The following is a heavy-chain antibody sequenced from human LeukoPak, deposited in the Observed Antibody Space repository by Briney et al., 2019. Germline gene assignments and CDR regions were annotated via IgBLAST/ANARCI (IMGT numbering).Heavy chain of an antibody. CDR1: GFTFSTYG. J-gene: IGHJ4*02. V-gene: IGHV3-30*18. CDR2: VSYDGSNK. CDR3: AKEFSTVAGKGGDY. D-gene: IGHD6-19*01. Sequence: GRSLRLSCAASGFTFSTYGMHWVRQAPGKGLEWVAVVSYDGSNKYYADSVKGRFTISRDNSKNTLYLQMNSLRAEDTAVYYCAKEFSTVAGKGGDYWGQGTLVTVSS.